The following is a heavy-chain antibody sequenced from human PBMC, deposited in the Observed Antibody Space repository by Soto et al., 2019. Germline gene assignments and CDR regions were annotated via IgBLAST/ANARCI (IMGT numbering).Heavy chain of an antibody. J-gene: IGHJ4*02. V-gene: IGHV3-33*01. Sequence: QVQLVESGGGVVQPGRSLRLSCAASGFTFSSYGMHWVRQAPGKGLEWVAVLWSDGSNKYYADSVKGRFTISRDNSKITLYLQMSSLRAEDTGVYYCARDCAGYSSGWFQRGGFDYWGQGTLVTVSS. CDR3: ARDCAGYSSGWFQRGGFDY. D-gene: IGHD6-19*01. CDR1: GFTFSSYG. CDR2: LWSDGSNK.